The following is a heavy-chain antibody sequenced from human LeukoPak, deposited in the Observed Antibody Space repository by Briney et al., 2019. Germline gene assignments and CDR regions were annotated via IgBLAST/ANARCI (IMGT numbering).Heavy chain of an antibody. CDR1: GGSISSGGYY. Sequence: SQTLSLTCTVSGGSISSGGYYWSWIRQHPGKGLEWIGYIYYSGSTYYNPSLKSRVAISVDTPKNQFSLKLSSVTAADTAVYYCARGATTVTTTWFDPWGQGTLVTVSS. CDR3: ARGATTVTTTWFDP. J-gene: IGHJ5*02. CDR2: IYYSGST. D-gene: IGHD4-17*01. V-gene: IGHV4-31*03.